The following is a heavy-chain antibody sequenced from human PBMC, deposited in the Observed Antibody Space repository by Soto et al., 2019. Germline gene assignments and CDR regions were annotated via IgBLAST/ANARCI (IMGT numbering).Heavy chain of an antibody. CDR3: AIVSTRGMDV. V-gene: IGHV3-30*03. CDR2: ISYDGNNK. Sequence: QVQLVESGGGVVQPGRSLRLSCAASGFTFSSYGIHWVRQAPGKGLEWVAVISYDGNNKYYADSVKGRFTISRGNSKNTLYLQMNSLRPEDTAVYYCAIVSTRGMDVWGQGTTVTVSS. J-gene: IGHJ6*02. CDR1: GFTFSSYG. D-gene: IGHD3-22*01.